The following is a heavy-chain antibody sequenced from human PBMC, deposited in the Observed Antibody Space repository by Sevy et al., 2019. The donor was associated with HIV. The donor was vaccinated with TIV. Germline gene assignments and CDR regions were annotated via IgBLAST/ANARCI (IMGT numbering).Heavy chain of an antibody. J-gene: IGHJ4*02. CDR2: INSDGSST. CDR3: ARDLRFLEWLSLDY. D-gene: IGHD3-3*01. Sequence: GGSLRLSCAASGFTFSSYWMHWVRQAPGKGLVWVSRINSDGSSTSYADSVKGRFTISGDNAKNKLYLQMNSLRAVDTAVYYCARDLRFLEWLSLDYGGQGTLVTVSS. V-gene: IGHV3-74*01. CDR1: GFTFSSYW.